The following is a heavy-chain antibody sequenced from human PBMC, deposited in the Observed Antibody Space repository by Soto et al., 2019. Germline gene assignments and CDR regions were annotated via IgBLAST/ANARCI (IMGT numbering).Heavy chain of an antibody. CDR1: GGSFSGYY. CDR2: INHSGST. J-gene: IGHJ3*02. V-gene: IGHV4-34*01. CDR3: ARPDVKWSHAFDI. D-gene: IGHD1-26*01. Sequence: SETLSLTCAVYGGSFSGYYWSWIRQPPGKGLEWIGEINHSGSTNYNPSLKSRVTISVDTSKYQFSLKLSSVTAADTAVYYCARPDVKWSHAFDIWGQGTIVTVSS.